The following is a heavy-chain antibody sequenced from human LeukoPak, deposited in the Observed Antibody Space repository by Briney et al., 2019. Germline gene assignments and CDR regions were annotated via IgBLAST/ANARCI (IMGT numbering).Heavy chain of an antibody. J-gene: IGHJ4*02. V-gene: IGHV3-49*03. D-gene: IGHD1-1*01. Sequence: GGSLRLSCTASGFTFGDYAMSWIRQAPGEGLEWVGFIRSKAYGETADYAASVKGRFTISRDDSKAIAYLQMNSLKTEDTAVYHCTRDRGAYNLYDYWGQGTLVTVSS. CDR3: TRDRGAYNLYDY. CDR2: IRSKAYGETA. CDR1: GFTFGDYA.